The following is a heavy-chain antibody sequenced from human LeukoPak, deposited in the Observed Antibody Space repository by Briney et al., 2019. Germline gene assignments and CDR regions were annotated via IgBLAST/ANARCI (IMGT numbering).Heavy chain of an antibody. J-gene: IGHJ4*02. D-gene: IGHD2-15*01. Sequence: QPGGSLXLSXXXXXXXFXXYWMTWVRQAPGKGLKWVANINQDGTEKYYVDSVKGRFTISRDNAENSLYLQMNSLRAEDTAVYYCTRDTGCPGGTCYSFYDYWGQGTLVTVSS. CDR2: INQDGTEK. CDR1: XXXFXXYW. V-gene: IGHV3-7*01. CDR3: TRDTGCPGGTCYSFYDY.